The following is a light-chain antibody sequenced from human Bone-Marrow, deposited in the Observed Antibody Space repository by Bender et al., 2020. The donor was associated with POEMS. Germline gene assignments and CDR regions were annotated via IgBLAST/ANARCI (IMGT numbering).Light chain of an antibody. V-gene: IGLV1-47*01. Sequence: QSVLTQPPSASGTPGQRVTISCSGSSSNIGTNYVYWYQQLPGAAPKGLIYRNNQRPSGVPDRFSGSKSDTSASLAISGLQAEDEADYHCSAHVGTDTWVFGGGTKLTVL. CDR1: SSNIGTNY. J-gene: IGLJ3*02. CDR2: RNN. CDR3: SAHVGTDTWV.